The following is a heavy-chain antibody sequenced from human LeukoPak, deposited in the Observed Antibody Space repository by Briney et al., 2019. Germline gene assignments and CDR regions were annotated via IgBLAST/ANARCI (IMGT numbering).Heavy chain of an antibody. D-gene: IGHD6-19*01. CDR2: ISGYNGNT. Sequence: ASVKVSCKASGYTFTSYGSSWVRQAPGQGLEWMGWISGYNGNTNYAQKLQDRVTMTTDTSTSTAYMELRSLRSDDTAVYYCARDEAWVAGTRGWFDPWGQGTLVTVSS. CDR3: ARDEAWVAGTRGWFDP. V-gene: IGHV1-18*04. J-gene: IGHJ5*02. CDR1: GYTFTSYG.